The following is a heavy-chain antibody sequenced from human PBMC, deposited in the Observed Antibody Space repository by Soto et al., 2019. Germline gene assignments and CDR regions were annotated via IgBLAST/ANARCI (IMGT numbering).Heavy chain of an antibody. J-gene: IGHJ4*02. V-gene: IGHV4-4*02. D-gene: IGHD7-27*01. Sequence: SETLSLTCAFSCDSIISSVWWTWVRQPPGKGLEWIGEVFHTGNTYYNPSLKSRLTMSVDKSRNEFSLKLTSVTAADTAIYYCARKAWVRFDYWGQGALVTVS. CDR3: ARKAWVRFDY. CDR2: VFHTGNT. CDR1: CDSIISSVW.